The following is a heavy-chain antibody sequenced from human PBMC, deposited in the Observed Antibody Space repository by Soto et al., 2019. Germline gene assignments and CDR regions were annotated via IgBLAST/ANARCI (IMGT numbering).Heavy chain of an antibody. CDR3: AREGSQLWLGIDY. Sequence: GASAELSCKECGYTFTCCGLCWPRHAPGQGLEWMGWINPNSGGTNYAQKFQGWVTMTRDTSISTAYMELSRLRSDDTAVYYCAREGSQLWLGIDYRGQRTLVTVSS. CDR1: GYTFTCCG. V-gene: IGHV1-2*04. CDR2: INPNSGGT. J-gene: IGHJ4*02. D-gene: IGHD5-18*01.